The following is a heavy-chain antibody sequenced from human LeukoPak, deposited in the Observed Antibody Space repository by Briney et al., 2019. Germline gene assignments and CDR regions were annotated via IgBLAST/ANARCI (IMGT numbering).Heavy chain of an antibody. Sequence: PSETLSLTCAVYGGSFSGYYWSWIRQPPGKGLEWIGEINHSGSTNYNPSLKSRVTISVDTSKNQFSLKLSSVTAADTAVYYCASETRRDGYKAFDYWGQGTLVTVSS. CDR1: GGSFSGYY. CDR2: INHSGST. CDR3: ASETRRDGYKAFDY. D-gene: IGHD5-24*01. J-gene: IGHJ4*02. V-gene: IGHV4-34*01.